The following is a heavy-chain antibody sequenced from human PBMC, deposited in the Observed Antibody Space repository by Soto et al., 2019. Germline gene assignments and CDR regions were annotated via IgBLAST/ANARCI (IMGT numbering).Heavy chain of an antibody. CDR2: LTSGGTT. D-gene: IGHD6-19*01. J-gene: IGHJ4*02. CDR1: GFTFNNYA. V-gene: IGHV3-23*01. CDR3: ARTDKFNSQSSGWANRFDY. Sequence: EVQLLESGGGLVHPGESLTLFCAASGFTFNNYAMTWVRQAPGKGLEWVSTLTSGGTTHYGDTVKGRFTISRDNSKSTVYLQMNSLRAEDTAVYYCARTDKFNSQSSGWANRFDYWGQGTLVSASS.